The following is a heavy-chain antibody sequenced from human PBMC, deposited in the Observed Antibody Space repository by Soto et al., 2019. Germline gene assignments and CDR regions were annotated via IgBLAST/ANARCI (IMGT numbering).Heavy chain of an antibody. J-gene: IGHJ5*01. D-gene: IGHD3-3*01. CDR1: GFTFSSYA. Sequence: SLRLSCAASGFTFSSYAIHWVRQAPGKGLEWVADVSFDGSHKTYAVPVRGRFTISRDNSKKTVYLQMNSLRAEDTALYYCAKLGDAVSGYFDFWGQGTQVTV. CDR2: VSFDGSHK. V-gene: IGHV3-30*18. CDR3: AKLGDAVSGYFDF.